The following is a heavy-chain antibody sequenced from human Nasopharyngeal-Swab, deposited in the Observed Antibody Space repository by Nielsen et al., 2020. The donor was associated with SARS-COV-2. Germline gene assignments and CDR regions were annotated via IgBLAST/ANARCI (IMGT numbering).Heavy chain of an antibody. CDR2: ISSSSSYI. J-gene: IGHJ4*02. D-gene: IGHD5-12*01. CDR3: ARDLSGYWVSFDY. Sequence: VRQMPGKGLEWVSSISSSSSYIYYADSVKGRFTISRDNAKNSLYLQMNSLRAEDTAVYYCARDLSGYWVSFDYWGQGTLVTVSS. V-gene: IGHV3-21*01.